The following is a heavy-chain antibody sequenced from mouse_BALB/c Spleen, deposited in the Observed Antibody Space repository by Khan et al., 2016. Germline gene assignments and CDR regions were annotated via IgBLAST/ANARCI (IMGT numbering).Heavy chain of an antibody. D-gene: IGHD1-2*01. CDR2: ISYSGST. J-gene: IGHJ2*01. Sequence: EVQLQESGPGLVKPSQSLSLTCTVTAYSITSGYGWNWIRQFPGNKLEWMGYISYSGSTNYNPSPKSRISITRDTSKNQFFLQLNSVTTEDTATYYCARTARIKYWGQGTTLTVSS. CDR1: AYSITSGYG. V-gene: IGHV3-2*02. CDR3: ARTARIKY.